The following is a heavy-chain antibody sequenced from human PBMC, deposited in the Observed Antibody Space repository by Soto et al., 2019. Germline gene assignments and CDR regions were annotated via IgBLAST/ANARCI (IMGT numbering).Heavy chain of an antibody. J-gene: IGHJ6*02. Sequence: SVKVSCKASGGTFSSCTISWVRQAPGQGLEWMGRIIPILGIANYAQKFQGRVTITADKSTSTAYMELSSLRSEDTAVYYCARDSVAVAGGMDVWGQGTTVTVSS. CDR1: GGTFSSCT. D-gene: IGHD6-19*01. V-gene: IGHV1-69*04. CDR2: IIPILGIA. CDR3: ARDSVAVAGGMDV.